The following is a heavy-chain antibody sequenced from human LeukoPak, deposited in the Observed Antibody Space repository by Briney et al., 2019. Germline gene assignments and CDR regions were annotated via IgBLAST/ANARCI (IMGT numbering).Heavy chain of an antibody. Sequence: GESLNISCKGFGYTFTSYWIGWVRQMPGKGLEWMGIIYPGDSDTRYSPSFQGQVTISADTSISTAYLHWSSLKASDTAMYYCARRNFFDNWGQGTLVTVSS. J-gene: IGHJ4*02. CDR1: GYTFTSYW. CDR3: ARRNFFDN. V-gene: IGHV5-51*01. CDR2: IYPGDSDT.